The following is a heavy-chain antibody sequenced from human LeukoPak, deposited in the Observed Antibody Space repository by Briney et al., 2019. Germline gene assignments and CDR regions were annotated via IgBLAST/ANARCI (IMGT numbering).Heavy chain of an antibody. CDR2: ISASADNT. J-gene: IGHJ4*02. V-gene: IGHV3-23*01. Sequence: QAGGSLRLSCVASGFAFGSLSMSWVRQAPGRGLEWVSDISASADNTHYADSVKGRFIIFRDNSKNTVFLQMNGLTVEDTAVYYCATGADSNSWLSHDHWGQGALVTVSS. D-gene: IGHD2/OR15-2a*01. CDR3: ATGADSNSWLSHDH. CDR1: GFAFGSLS.